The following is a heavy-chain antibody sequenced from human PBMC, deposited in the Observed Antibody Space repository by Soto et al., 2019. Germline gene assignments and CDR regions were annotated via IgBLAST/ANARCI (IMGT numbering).Heavy chain of an antibody. V-gene: IGHV3-48*03. CDR2: IGTSDTNI. CDR3: AREELNCGGDCFAF. J-gene: IGHJ4*02. CDR1: GFTFSSYE. Sequence: GESLKISCAASGFTFSSYEFNWVRQAPGKGLEWISYIGTSDTNIYYAGSVKGRFTVSRDNAKNSLYLQMNSLRAEDTAIYYCAREELNCGGDCFAFWGQGALVTVSS. D-gene: IGHD2-21*01.